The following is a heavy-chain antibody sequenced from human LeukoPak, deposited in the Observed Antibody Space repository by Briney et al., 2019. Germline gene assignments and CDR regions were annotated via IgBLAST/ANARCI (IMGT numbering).Heavy chain of an antibody. CDR3: ARGLIGSSSWYDY. CDR2: IYYSGST. J-gene: IGHJ4*02. D-gene: IGHD6-13*01. V-gene: IGHV4-39*07. Sequence: SGTLSLTCAVSGGSISSSSYYWGWIRQPPGKGLEWIGSIYYSGSTNYNPSLKSRVTISVDTSKNQFSLKLSSVTAADTAVYYCARGLIGSSSWYDYWGQGTLVTVSS. CDR1: GGSISSSSYY.